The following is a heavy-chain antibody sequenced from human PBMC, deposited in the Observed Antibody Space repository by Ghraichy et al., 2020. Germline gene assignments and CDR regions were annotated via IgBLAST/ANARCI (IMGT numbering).Heavy chain of an antibody. CDR3: ARYSGSYPYFDY. J-gene: IGHJ4*02. Sequence: ASVKVSCKASGYTFTSYGISWVRQAPGQGLEWMGWISAYNGNTNYAQKLQGRVTMTTDTSTSTAYIELRSLRSDDTAVYYCARYSGSYPYFDYWGQGTLVTVSS. CDR1: GYTFTSYG. D-gene: IGHD1-26*01. V-gene: IGHV1-18*04. CDR2: ISAYNGNT.